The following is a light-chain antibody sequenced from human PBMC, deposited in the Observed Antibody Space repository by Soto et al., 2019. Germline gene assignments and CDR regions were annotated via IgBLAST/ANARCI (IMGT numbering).Light chain of an antibody. J-gene: IGKJ4*01. Sequence: EIVMTQSPATLSVSPGEGATLSCRASQSVRSDLAWYQHKPGLAPRLLIYGVSTRATGIPVRFSGSGSGTEFTLSISSLQSEDSAVYYCQQYNNWPPLTFGGGTKVEIK. CDR1: QSVRSD. CDR3: QQYNNWPPLT. CDR2: GVS. V-gene: IGKV3-15*01.